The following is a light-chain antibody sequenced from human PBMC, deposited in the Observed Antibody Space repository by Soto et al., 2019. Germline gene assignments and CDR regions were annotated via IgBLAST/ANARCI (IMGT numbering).Light chain of an antibody. J-gene: IGLJ1*01. CDR1: SSDVGAYNY. V-gene: IGLV2-11*01. CDR3: CSYAGIYSYV. CDR2: DVT. Sequence: SALTQPRSVSGSPGQSVTISCTGTSSDVGAYNYVSWYQQHPGQAPKVVVYDVTKRPSGVPDRFSGSKSGNTASLTISGLQAEDEADYYCCSYAGIYSYVFGSGTKLTVL.